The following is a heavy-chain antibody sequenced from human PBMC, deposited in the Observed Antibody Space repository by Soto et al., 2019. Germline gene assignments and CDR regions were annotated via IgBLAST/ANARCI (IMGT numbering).Heavy chain of an antibody. CDR2: ISAYNGNT. CDR3: ARGAVAGDYYYYYGMDV. J-gene: IGHJ6*02. V-gene: IGHV1-18*01. CDR1: GYTFTSYG. D-gene: IGHD6-19*01. Sequence: QVQLVQSGAEVKKPGASVRVSCKASGYTFTSYGISWVRQAPGQGLEWMGWISAYNGNTTYAKILQGRVTMTTDTPTSTAYMELRSLRSDDTAVYFCARGAVAGDYYYYYGMDVWGQGTTVTVSS.